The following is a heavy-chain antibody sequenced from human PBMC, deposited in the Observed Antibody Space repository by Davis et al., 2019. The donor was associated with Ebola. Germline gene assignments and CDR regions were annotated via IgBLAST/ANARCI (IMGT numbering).Heavy chain of an antibody. CDR3: ARSRLGYCSGGSCYHGMDV. Sequence: GESLKISCAASGFTFSSYAMSWVRQAPGKGLEWVSAISGSGGSTYYADSVKGRFTISRDNSKNTLYLQMNSLRAEDTAVYYCARSRLGYCSGGSCYHGMDVWGQGTTVTVSS. D-gene: IGHD2-15*01. CDR1: GFTFSSYA. J-gene: IGHJ6*02. V-gene: IGHV3-23*01. CDR2: ISGSGGST.